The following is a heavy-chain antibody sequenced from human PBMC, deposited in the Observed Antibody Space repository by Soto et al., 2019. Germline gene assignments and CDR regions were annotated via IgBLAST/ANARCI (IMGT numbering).Heavy chain of an antibody. CDR1: GGFARPCCYH. CDR3: VSHRSAVLPRDSFDD. Sequence: SETRPHTSTGSGGFARPCCYHVCWILLAKGKGLEWIGSVYYRGRSYSKSSVKSRVTISVDTSKNQFSLNLNSVTASDTAVYYCVSHRSAVLPRDSFDDCGRGPLV. CDR2: VYYRGRS. J-gene: IGHJ4*02. D-gene: IGHD2-8*01. V-gene: IGHV4-39*01.